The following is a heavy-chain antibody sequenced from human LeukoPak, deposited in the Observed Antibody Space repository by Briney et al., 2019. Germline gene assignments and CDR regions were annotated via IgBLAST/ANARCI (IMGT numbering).Heavy chain of an antibody. J-gene: IGHJ5*02. CDR3: ARDVGWYYDFWSGYWGFDP. V-gene: IGHV1-2*02. D-gene: IGHD3-3*01. Sequence: ASVKVSCKASGYTFTGYYMHWVRQAPGQGLEWMGWINPNSGGTNYAQKLQGRVTMTTDTSTSTAYMELRSLRSDDTAVYYCARDVGWYYDFWSGYWGFDPWGQGTLVTVSS. CDR2: INPNSGGT. CDR1: GYTFTGYY.